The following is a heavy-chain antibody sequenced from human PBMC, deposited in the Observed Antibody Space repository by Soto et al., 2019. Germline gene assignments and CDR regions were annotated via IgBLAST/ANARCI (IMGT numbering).Heavy chain of an antibody. CDR1: GFTFSGSA. Sequence: EVQLVESGGGLVQPGGSLKLSCAASGFTFSGSAMHWVRQASGKGLEWVGRIRSKANSYATAYAASVKGRFTISRDDLKNTAYLQMNSLKTEDTAVYYCTRRLPYYDFWSGYSTPHYYGMDGWGQGTTVTVSS. CDR2: IRSKANSYAT. J-gene: IGHJ6*02. D-gene: IGHD3-3*01. CDR3: TRRLPYYDFWSGYSTPHYYGMDG. V-gene: IGHV3-73*01.